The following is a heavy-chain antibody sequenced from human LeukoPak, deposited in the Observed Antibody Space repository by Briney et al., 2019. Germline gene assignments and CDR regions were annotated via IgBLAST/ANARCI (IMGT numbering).Heavy chain of an antibody. J-gene: IGHJ4*02. D-gene: IGHD6-13*01. CDR3: AKSTRRIAAAAFDY. Sequence: GGSLRLSCAASGFTFSSYAMSWVRQAPGKGLEWVSAISGSGGSTYYADSVKGRFTISRDNSKNTLYLQMGSLRAEDMAVYYCAKSTRRIAAAAFDYWGQGTLVTVSS. V-gene: IGHV3-23*01. CDR2: ISGSGGST. CDR1: GFTFSSYA.